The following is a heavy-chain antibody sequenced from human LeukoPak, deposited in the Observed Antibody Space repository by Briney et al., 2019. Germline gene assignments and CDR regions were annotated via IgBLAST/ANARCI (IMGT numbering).Heavy chain of an antibody. D-gene: IGHD6-13*01. V-gene: IGHV4-59*01. CDR2: IYYSGST. Sequence: PSETLSLTCTVSGGSISSYYWSWIRQPPGKGLEWIGYIYYSGSTNYNPSLKSRVTISVETSKNEFSLKLRSVTAADTAVYHCARVTGYRIEDYFDYWGQGTLVTVSS. CDR1: GGSISSYY. J-gene: IGHJ4*02. CDR3: ARVTGYRIEDYFDY.